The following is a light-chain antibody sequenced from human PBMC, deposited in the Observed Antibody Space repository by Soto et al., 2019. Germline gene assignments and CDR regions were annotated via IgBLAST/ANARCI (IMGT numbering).Light chain of an antibody. CDR1: QGISSY. J-gene: IGKJ2*01. Sequence: AIRMTQSPSSFSASTGDRVTITCRAGQGISSYLARYQQKPGKAPQLLIYAASSLQSGVPSRFSGSGSGTDFTLTISSLQPEDFATYYCQQSYSTPYTFGQGTKVDIK. CDR3: QQSYSTPYT. CDR2: AAS. V-gene: IGKV1-8*01.